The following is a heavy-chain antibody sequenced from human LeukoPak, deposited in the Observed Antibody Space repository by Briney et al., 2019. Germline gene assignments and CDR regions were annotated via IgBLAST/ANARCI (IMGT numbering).Heavy chain of an antibody. CDR2: INPNSGGP. CDR3: ARAKLGIVVVMRFEY. Sequence: ASVKVSCKASGYTFTGYYMHWVRQAPGQGLEWMGWINPNSGGPNYAQKFQGRVTMTRDTSISTAYMELSRLRSDDTAVYYCARAKLGIVVVMRFEYWGQGTLVTVSS. V-gene: IGHV1-2*02. J-gene: IGHJ4*02. CDR1: GYTFTGYY. D-gene: IGHD3-22*01.